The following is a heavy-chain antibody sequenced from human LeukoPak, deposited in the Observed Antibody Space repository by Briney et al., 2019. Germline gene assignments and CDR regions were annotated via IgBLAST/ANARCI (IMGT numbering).Heavy chain of an antibody. CDR1: GFTFSSYA. CDR2: ISYDGSNK. J-gene: IGHJ4*02. V-gene: IGHV3-30-3*01. D-gene: IGHD4-17*01. Sequence: GGSLRLSCAASGFTFSSYAMHWVRQAPGKGLEWVAVISYDGSNKYYADSVKGRFTISRDNSKNTLYLQMNSLRAEDTAVYYCARGYGDYSLGSHWGQGTLVTVSS. CDR3: ARGYGDYSLGSH.